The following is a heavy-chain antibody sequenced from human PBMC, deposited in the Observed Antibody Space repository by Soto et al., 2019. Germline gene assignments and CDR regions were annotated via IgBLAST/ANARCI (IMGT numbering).Heavy chain of an antibody. CDR3: ADPTGSATWGV. V-gene: IGHV4-4*02. Sequence: QVQLQESGPGLVKPSETLSLTCSVSGGPITTTNWWAWVRLPPGKGLEWIGELLHDGSTNHNPSLQSGITRALDNSNNHFSLKPTSVTAADTAIFFWADPTGSATWGVWGRGTTVTVSS. D-gene: IGHD3-16*01. J-gene: IGHJ6*02. CDR1: GGPITTTNW. CDR2: LLHDGST.